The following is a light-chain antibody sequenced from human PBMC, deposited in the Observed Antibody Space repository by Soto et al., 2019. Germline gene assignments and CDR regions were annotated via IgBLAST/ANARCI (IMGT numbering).Light chain of an antibody. J-gene: IGKJ1*01. CDR1: QSISSW. CDR3: HQYNSYPET. V-gene: IGKV1-5*03. CDR2: KAS. Sequence: DIQMTQSPSTLSASVGDRVTITCRASQSISSWLAWYQQKPGKTPKLLIYKASSVESGVPSRFSGSGSGTEFTLTISSLQPDDFAAYYCHQYNSYPETFGQGTKVDIK.